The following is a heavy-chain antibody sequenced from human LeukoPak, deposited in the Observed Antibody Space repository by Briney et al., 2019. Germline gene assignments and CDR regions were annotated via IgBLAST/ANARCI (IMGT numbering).Heavy chain of an antibody. CDR3: ASSSYGDYGGDY. CDR1: GFTFSSYG. V-gene: IGHV3-33*01. D-gene: IGHD4-17*01. CDR2: IWYDGSNK. J-gene: IGHJ4*02. Sequence: PGRSLRLSCAASGFTFSSYGMHWVRQAPGKGLEWVAVIWYDGSNKYHADSVKGRFTISRDNSKNTLYLQMNSLRAEDTAVYYCASSSYGDYGGDYWGQGTLVTVSS.